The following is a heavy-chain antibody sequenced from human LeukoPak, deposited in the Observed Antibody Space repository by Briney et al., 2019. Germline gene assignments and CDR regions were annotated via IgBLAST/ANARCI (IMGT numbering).Heavy chain of an antibody. J-gene: IGHJ4*02. V-gene: IGHV3-23*01. CDR2: ISGSGGST. Sequence: GGSLRLSCAASGFTFSSYAMNWVRQAPGKGLEWVSVISGSGGSTYYADSVKGRFTISRDNSKKTLYLQMNSLRAEDTAVYYCAKGPIMVLPSTQYFVYWGQGTLVTVSS. CDR1: GFTFSSYA. D-gene: IGHD3-10*01. CDR3: AKGPIMVLPSTQYFVY.